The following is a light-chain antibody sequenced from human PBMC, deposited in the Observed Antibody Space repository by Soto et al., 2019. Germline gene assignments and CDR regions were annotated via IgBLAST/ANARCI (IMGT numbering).Light chain of an antibody. Sequence: EIVLTQSPATLSLSPGERATLSSRASQSISNYLAWYQQKPGQAPRLLIYDASNRATGIPARFSGSGSGTDLTLTISSLEPEDFAVYYCQQRSNWYTFGQGTKLEI. CDR3: QQRSNWYT. CDR2: DAS. CDR1: QSISNY. V-gene: IGKV3-11*01. J-gene: IGKJ2*01.